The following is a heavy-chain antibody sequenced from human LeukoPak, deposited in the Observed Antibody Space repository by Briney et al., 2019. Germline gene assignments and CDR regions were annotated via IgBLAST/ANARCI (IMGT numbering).Heavy chain of an antibody. CDR2: INPSSGGT. V-gene: IGHV1-2*02. CDR1: GYSFTGYY. J-gene: IGHJ4*02. D-gene: IGHD6-13*01. Sequence: ASVKVSCTASGYSFTGYYIHWVRQAPGQGLEWMGWINPSSGGTNYAQKFQGRVTMTRDTSISTAYMELSRLRSDDTAVYFCAKDKAASFDYWGQGTLVTVSS. CDR3: AKDKAASFDY.